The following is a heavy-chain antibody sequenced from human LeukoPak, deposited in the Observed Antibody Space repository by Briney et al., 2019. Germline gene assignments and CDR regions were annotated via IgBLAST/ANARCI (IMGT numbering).Heavy chain of an antibody. D-gene: IGHD3-16*01. CDR3: ARYEDYYYYYGMDV. V-gene: IGHV3-7*02. Sequence: PGGSLRLSCAASGLTFSDHYMDCVRQAPGKGLEWVANIKQDGSEKYYVDSVKGRFTISRDNAKNSLYLQMNSLRAEDTAVYYCARYEDYYYYYGMDVWGRGTTVTVSS. CDR2: IKQDGSEK. J-gene: IGHJ6*02. CDR1: GLTFSDHY.